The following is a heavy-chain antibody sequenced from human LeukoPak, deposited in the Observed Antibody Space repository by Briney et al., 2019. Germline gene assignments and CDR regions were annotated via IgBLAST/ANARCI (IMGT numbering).Heavy chain of an antibody. V-gene: IGHV1-18*01. Sequence: ASVKVSCKASGYTFTSYGISWVRQAPGQGLEWMGWISAYNGNTNYAQKLQGRVTMTTDTSTSTAYMELRSLRSEDTAVYYCAKHYQTTFDYWGQGTLVIVSS. D-gene: IGHD1-14*01. CDR2: ISAYNGNT. CDR1: GYTFTSYG. CDR3: AKHYQTTFDY. J-gene: IGHJ4*02.